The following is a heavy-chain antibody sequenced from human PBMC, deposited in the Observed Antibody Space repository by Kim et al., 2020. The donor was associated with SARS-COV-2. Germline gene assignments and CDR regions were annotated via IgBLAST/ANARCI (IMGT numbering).Heavy chain of an antibody. D-gene: IGHD3-3*01. CDR3: ARDRTHYDFWSGYLVRASYYYYGMDV. Sequence: GGSLRLSCAASGFTFSDYYMSWIRQAPGKGLEWVSYISSSSSYTNYADSVKGRFTISRDNAKNSLYLQMNSLRAEDTAVYYCARDRTHYDFWSGYLVRASYYYYGMDVWGQGTTVTVSS. CDR1: GFTFSDYY. CDR2: ISSSSSYT. V-gene: IGHV3-11*05. J-gene: IGHJ6*02.